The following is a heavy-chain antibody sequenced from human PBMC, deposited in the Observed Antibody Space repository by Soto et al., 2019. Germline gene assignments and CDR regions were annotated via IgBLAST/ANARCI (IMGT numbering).Heavy chain of an antibody. Sequence: RASVKVSCKASGGTFSSYAISWVRQAPGRGLEWMGGIIPIFGTANYAQKFQGRVTITADESTSTAYMELSSLRSEDTAVYYCARGSFWSGLEWGQGTLVTVSS. CDR3: ARGSFWSGLE. CDR2: IIPIFGTA. CDR1: GGTFSSYA. D-gene: IGHD3-3*01. J-gene: IGHJ4*02. V-gene: IGHV1-69*13.